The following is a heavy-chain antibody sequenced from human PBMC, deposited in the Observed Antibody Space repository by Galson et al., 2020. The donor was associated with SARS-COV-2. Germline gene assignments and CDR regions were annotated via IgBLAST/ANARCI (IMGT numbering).Heavy chain of an antibody. V-gene: IGHV4-59*01. J-gene: IGHJ4*02. CDR2: IYYIWST. Sequence: SQTLSLTCTAPRRSISSYYSSWIRQPPGKGLEWIGYIYYIWSTNYNPSLKSRVTISVDTSKNQFSLKLSSVTAADTAVYYCARGFDYWGQGTLVTVSS. CDR3: ARGFDY. CDR1: RRSISSYY.